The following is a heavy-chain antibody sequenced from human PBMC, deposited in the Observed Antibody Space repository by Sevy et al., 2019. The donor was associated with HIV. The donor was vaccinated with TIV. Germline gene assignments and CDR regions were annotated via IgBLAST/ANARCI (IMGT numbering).Heavy chain of an antibody. CDR3: TRDDIDTHPWEFDW. CDR2: SNPNNAGDS. Sequence: ASVKVSCQPSGFTVTDYYIHWVRQAPGQGLEWMGWSNPNNAGDSRSAQNFQGRLTLTTDMSVSTFYMELTRLRSDDAAIYFCTRDDIDTHPWEFDWWGHGALVTVSS. CDR1: GFTVTDYY. J-gene: IGHJ4*01. V-gene: IGHV1-2*02. D-gene: IGHD1-26*01.